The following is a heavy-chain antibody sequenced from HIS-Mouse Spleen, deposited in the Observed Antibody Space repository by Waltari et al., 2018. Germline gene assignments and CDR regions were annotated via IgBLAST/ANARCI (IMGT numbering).Heavy chain of an antibody. J-gene: IGHJ4*02. CDR3: ARGAIAARPDYFDY. D-gene: IGHD6-6*01. Sequence: QLQLQESGPGLVKPSETLSLTCTVSGGSISSSSYYWGWIRQPPGKGLEWVGSIYYSGRTYYNPSLKSRVTISVDTSKNQFSLKLSSVTAADTAVYYCARGAIAARPDYFDYWGQGTLVTVSS. V-gene: IGHV4-39*07. CDR1: GGSISSSSYY. CDR2: IYYSGRT.